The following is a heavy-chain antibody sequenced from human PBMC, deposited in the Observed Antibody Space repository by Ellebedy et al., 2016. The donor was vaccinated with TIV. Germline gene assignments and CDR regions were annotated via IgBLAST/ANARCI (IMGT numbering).Heavy chain of an antibody. Sequence: GESLKISXAASGFTFSSYWMSWVRQAPGKGLEWVANINRDGSDKNYVDSVKGRFTISRDNAKKSLYLQMTSLRDEDTAVYYCAGSSGWSGEGGSWGQGTLVTVSS. CDR2: INRDGSDK. CDR3: AGSSGWSGEGGS. CDR1: GFTFSSYW. J-gene: IGHJ4*02. V-gene: IGHV3-7*03. D-gene: IGHD6-19*01.